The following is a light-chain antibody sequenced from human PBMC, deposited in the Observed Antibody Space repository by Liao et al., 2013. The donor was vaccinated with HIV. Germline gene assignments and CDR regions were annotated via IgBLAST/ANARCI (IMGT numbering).Light chain of an antibody. CDR1: NIGSKS. CDR2: YDS. J-gene: IGLJ2*01. Sequence: SYVLSQPPSVSVAPGKTASLTCGGHNIGSKSVHWYQQKPGQAPVLVISYDSDRPSGIPERFSGFNPGNTATLTISRVEAGDSSSNHVVFGGGTKLTVL. V-gene: IGLV3-21*01. CDR3: V.